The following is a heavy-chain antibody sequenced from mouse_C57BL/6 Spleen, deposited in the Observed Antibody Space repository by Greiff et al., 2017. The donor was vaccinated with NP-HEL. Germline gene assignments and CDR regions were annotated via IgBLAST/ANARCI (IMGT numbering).Heavy chain of an antibody. J-gene: IGHJ4*01. D-gene: IGHD6-5*01. CDR2: INPGSGGT. Sequence: QVQLQQSGAELVRPGTSVKVSCKASGYAFTNYLIEWVKQRPGQGLEWIGVINPGSGGTNYNEKFKGKATLTAYKSSSTAYMQLSSLTSEDSAVYFCARYAYYAMDYWGQGTSVTVSS. V-gene: IGHV1-54*01. CDR3: ARYAYYAMDY. CDR1: GYAFTNYL.